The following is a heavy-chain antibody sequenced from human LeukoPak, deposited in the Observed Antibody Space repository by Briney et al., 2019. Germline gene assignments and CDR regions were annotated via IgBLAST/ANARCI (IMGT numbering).Heavy chain of an antibody. CDR1: GYTFTSYA. CDR2: INAGNGNT. J-gene: IGHJ1*01. Sequence: ASVKVSCKASGYTFTSYAMHWVRQAPGQRLEWMGWINAGNGNTKYSQKFQGRVTITRDTSASTAYMELSSLRSEDTAVYYCARDLRPYYYGSGSYYNTQHWGQGTLVTVSS. V-gene: IGHV1-3*01. D-gene: IGHD3-10*01. CDR3: ARDLRPYYYGSGSYYNTQH.